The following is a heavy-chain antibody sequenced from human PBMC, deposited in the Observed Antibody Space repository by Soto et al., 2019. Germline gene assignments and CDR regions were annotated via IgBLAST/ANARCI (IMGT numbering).Heavy chain of an antibody. Sequence: ASVKVSCKASGYTFTGYYMHWVRQAPGQGLEWMGWINPNSGGTNYAQKFQGWVTMTRDTSISTAYMELSRLRSDDTAVYYCATQRLYCSSTSCYTTGFDYWGQGTLVTV. CDR1: GYTFTGYY. CDR2: INPNSGGT. J-gene: IGHJ4*02. D-gene: IGHD2-2*02. CDR3: ATQRLYCSSTSCYTTGFDY. V-gene: IGHV1-2*04.